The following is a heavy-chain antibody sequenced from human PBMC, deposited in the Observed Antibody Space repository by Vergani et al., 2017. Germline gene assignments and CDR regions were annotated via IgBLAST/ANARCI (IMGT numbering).Heavy chain of an antibody. CDR3: AGDLERGGSGWYFDY. CDR1: GFTFSNYS. J-gene: IGHJ4*02. D-gene: IGHD6-19*01. Sequence: EVQLVESGGGLVQPGGSLRLSCAASGFTFSNYSMNWVRQAPGKGLEWVSYISSSSSTIYYADSVKGRFTISRDNAKNSLYLQMNSLRAEDTAVYYCAGDLERGGSGWYFDYWGQGTLVTVSS. CDR2: ISSSSSTI. V-gene: IGHV3-48*01.